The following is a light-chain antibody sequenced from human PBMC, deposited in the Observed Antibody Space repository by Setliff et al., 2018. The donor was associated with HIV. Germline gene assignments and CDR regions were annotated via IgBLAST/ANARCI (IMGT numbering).Light chain of an antibody. J-gene: IGLJ1*01. V-gene: IGLV1-40*01. CDR3: CTSTYV. CDR1: SSNIGAGFD. Sequence: VLTQPPSVSGAPGQRVTLSCTGNSSNIGAGFDVHWYQQLPGTAPKLLIYGNTKRPSGVPDRFSGSKSGTSASLAITGLQAEDEADYYCCTSTYVFGSGTKVTVL. CDR2: GNT.